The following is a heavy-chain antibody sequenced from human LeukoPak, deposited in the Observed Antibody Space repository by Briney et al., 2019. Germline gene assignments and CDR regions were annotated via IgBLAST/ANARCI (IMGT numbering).Heavy chain of an antibody. Sequence: GGSLRLSCAASGFTFINSWMAWGRQAPGKGLEWVANIKQDGSTKHYAESLKGRFTISRDNPKSSVYVQMNSLRADDTAVYYCARDTDWSLDNWGQGILVTVAS. D-gene: IGHD2-21*01. CDR1: GFTFINSW. V-gene: IGHV3-7*01. CDR3: ARDTDWSLDN. J-gene: IGHJ4*02. CDR2: IKQDGSTK.